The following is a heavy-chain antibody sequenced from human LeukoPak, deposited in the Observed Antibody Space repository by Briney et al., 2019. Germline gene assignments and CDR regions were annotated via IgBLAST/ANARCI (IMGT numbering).Heavy chain of an antibody. D-gene: IGHD4-23*01. Sequence: PSETLSLTCTVSGGSISSGGYYWSWIRQHPGKGLEWIGYIYYSGSTYYNPSLKSRVTISVDTSKNQFTLKLSSVTAADTAVYYCARDSTVVSTREYYFDYWDQGTLVTVSS. J-gene: IGHJ4*02. CDR1: GGSISSGGYY. V-gene: IGHV4-31*03. CDR2: IYYSGST. CDR3: ARDSTVVSTREYYFDY.